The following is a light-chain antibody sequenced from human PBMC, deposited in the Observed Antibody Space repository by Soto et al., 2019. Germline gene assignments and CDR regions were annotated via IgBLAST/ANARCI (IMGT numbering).Light chain of an antibody. CDR1: SSDVGNYNL. CDR3: CSYAGSSTYV. V-gene: IGLV2-23*01. Sequence: QSALTQPASVSGSPGQSITFSCTGTSSDVGNYNLVSWYQHHPGKAPKLMIYEGSKRPSGVSNRFSGSKSGNTASLTISGLQAEDEADYYCCSYAGSSTYVFGTGTKVTVL. J-gene: IGLJ1*01. CDR2: EGS.